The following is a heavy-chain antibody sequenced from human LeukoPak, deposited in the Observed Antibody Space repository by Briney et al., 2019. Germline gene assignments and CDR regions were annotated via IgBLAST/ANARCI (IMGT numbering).Heavy chain of an antibody. CDR2: ISAYNGNT. D-gene: IGHD6-13*01. CDR3: ARASQQQLPYAWFDP. J-gene: IGHJ5*02. V-gene: IGHV1-18*04. Sequence: ASVKVSCKASGYTFTGYYMHWVRQAPGQGLEWMGWISAYNGNTNYAQKLQGRVTMTTDTSTSTAYMELRSLRSDDTAVYYCARASQQQLPYAWFDPWGQGTLVTVSS. CDR1: GYTFTGYY.